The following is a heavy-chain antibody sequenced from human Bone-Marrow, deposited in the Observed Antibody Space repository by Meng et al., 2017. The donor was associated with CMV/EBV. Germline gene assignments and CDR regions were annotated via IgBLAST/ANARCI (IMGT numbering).Heavy chain of an antibody. V-gene: IGHV4-59*01. D-gene: IGHD2-2*02. CDR2: IYYSGST. CDR3: ARDAVVPAAITQRADYYYYGMDV. J-gene: IGHJ6*02. Sequence: SETLSLTCTVSGGSISSYYWSWIRQPPGKGLEWIGYIYYSGSTNYNPSLKSRVTISVDTSKNQFSLKLSSVTAADTAVYYCARDAVVPAAITQRADYYYYGMDVWGQGTTVTVSS. CDR1: GGSISSYY.